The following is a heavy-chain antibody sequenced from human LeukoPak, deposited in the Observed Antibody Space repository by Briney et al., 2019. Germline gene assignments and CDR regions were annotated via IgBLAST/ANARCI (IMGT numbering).Heavy chain of an antibody. D-gene: IGHD3-22*01. CDR3: ARKRYYYDSSGYYDFDY. CDR1: GYTFSSSG. J-gene: IGHJ4*02. V-gene: IGHV1-18*01. Sequence: ASVKVSCKASGYTFSSSGITWVRQAPGQGLEWMGWISAYNGNTNYAQKLQGRVTMTTDTSTSTAYMELRSLRSDDTAVYYCARKRYYYDSSGYYDFDYWGQGTLVTVSS. CDR2: ISAYNGNT.